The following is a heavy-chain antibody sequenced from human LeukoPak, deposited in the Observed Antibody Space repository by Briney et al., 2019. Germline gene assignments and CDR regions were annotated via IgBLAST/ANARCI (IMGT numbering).Heavy chain of an antibody. J-gene: IGHJ4*02. CDR3: ARDFGGNPSALDY. CDR1: GYTFTGYY. CDR2: INPNSGGT. D-gene: IGHD4-23*01. V-gene: IGHV1-2*02. Sequence: GASVKVSCKASGYTFTGYYMHWVRQAPGQGLEWMGWINPNSGGTNYAQKFQGRVTMTRDTSISTAYMELSRLRSDDTAVYYCARDFGGNPSALDYWGQGTLVTVSS.